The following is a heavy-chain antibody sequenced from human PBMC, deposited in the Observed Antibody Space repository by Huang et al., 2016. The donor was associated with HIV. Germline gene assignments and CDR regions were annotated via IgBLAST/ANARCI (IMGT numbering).Heavy chain of an antibody. J-gene: IGHJ4*02. D-gene: IGHD1-20*01. Sequence: QLQLQESGPGLVKPSETLSLTCTVSGSSISSSSYWGWIRQPPGKGLERIGNIYYSGNISYNPSLKSRVTRSVDTSKNHISLKVDSVTAADTAVYYCARPLTGTTALGYWGQGTLVTVSS. CDR2: IYYSGNI. CDR1: GSSISSSSY. CDR3: ARPLTGTTALGY. V-gene: IGHV4-39*01.